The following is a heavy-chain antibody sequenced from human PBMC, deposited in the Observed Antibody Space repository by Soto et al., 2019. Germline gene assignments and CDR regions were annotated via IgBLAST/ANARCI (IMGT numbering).Heavy chain of an antibody. V-gene: IGHV1-8*01. CDR2: MDPKNGDT. Sequence: QVQLVQSGAEVKKPGASMRVSCKASGNFFLAYKFNWVRQVPGQGLEWMGWMDPKNGDTDYSQKLHARVSITRNTTISSMYHQLSSLRPNDTPIDSCAPDTGVRLSDLLTRSRVDYYYMALRGQGTADTVSS. J-gene: IGHJ6*03. D-gene: IGHD1-26*01. CDR1: GNFFLAYK. CDR3: APDTGVRLSDLLTRSRVDYYYMAL.